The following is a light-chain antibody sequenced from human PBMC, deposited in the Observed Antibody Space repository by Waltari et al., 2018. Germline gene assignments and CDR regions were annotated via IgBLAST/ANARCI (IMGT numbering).Light chain of an antibody. Sequence: QSVLTQPPSASGTPGQRVTISCSGSNSNIGRNTVNWYQQLPGTAPKLLIYSNNQRPSGGPDRFSGSKSGTSASLAISGLQSEDEAEYYCAVWYDSLNVWVFGGGTKLTVL. CDR1: NSNIGRNT. CDR2: SNN. J-gene: IGLJ3*02. CDR3: AVWYDSLNVWV. V-gene: IGLV1-44*01.